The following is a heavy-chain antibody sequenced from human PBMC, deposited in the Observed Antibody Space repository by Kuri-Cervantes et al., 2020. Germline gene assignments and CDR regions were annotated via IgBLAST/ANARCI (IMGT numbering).Heavy chain of an antibody. Sequence: GESLKISCAASGFTFSSYAMSWVRQAPGKGLEWVSAISGSGGSTYYADSVKGRFTISRDNSKNTLYLQMNSLRAEDTAVYYCARTQTNTVMGRNAFDIWGQGTMVTVSS. CDR2: ISGSGGST. J-gene: IGHJ3*02. CDR3: ARTQTNTVMGRNAFDI. D-gene: IGHD5-18*01. CDR1: GFTFSSYA. V-gene: IGHV3-23*01.